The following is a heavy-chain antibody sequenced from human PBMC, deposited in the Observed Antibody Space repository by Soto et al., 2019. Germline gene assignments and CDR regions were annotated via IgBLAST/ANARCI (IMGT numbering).Heavy chain of an antibody. J-gene: IGHJ6*02. CDR3: ARVEQWLVYGMDV. V-gene: IGHV4-4*02. D-gene: IGHD6-19*01. CDR2: INHSGST. Sequence: QVQLQESGPGLVKPSGTLSLTCAVSGGSISSSNWWSWVLQPPGKGLEGIGEINHSGSTNYNPSLKSRVTISVDKSKNQFSLKLSSVTAADTAVYYCARVEQWLVYGMDVWGQGTTVTVSS. CDR1: GGSISSSNW.